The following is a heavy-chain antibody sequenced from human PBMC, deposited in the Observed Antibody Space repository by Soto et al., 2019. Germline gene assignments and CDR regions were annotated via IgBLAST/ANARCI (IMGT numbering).Heavy chain of an antibody. J-gene: IGHJ4*02. D-gene: IGHD2-21*02. CDR1: GGSIRSSSYY. CDR2: IYYSGST. V-gene: IGHV4-39*01. CDR3: SFVFLRLAYCAGDCYSNS. Sequence: SETLSLTCTISGGSIRSSSYYWGWIRQPQGKGLEWIGSIYYSGSTYYNPSLKSRGTISVDTSKNQFSLKLSSVTVADTAVYYCSFVFLRLAYCAGDCYSNSWGQGTLVSVS.